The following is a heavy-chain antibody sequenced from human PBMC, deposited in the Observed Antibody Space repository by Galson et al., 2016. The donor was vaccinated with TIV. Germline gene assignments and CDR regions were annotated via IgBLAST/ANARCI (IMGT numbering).Heavy chain of an antibody. CDR3: ARTTSKFDL. Sequence: TLSLTCAVSGGSISSGGYHWSWIRQHPGKGLDWIGYIYDSGNTDYNPSLKSRVTISLDTSENQFSLRLNSVTAADTAVYYRARTTSKFDLWGQGTLVTVSS. V-gene: IGHV4-31*11. J-gene: IGHJ4*02. D-gene: IGHD4-17*01. CDR1: GGSISSGGYH. CDR2: IYDSGNT.